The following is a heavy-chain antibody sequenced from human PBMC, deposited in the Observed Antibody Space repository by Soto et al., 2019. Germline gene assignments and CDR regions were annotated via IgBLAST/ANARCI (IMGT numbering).Heavy chain of an antibody. V-gene: IGHV3-66*01. D-gene: IGHD5-12*01. J-gene: IGHJ6*02. CDR2: IYSGGST. CDR1: GFTVSSKY. CDR3: ARDYYRFNSGYGFSMDV. Sequence: GGSLRLSCAASGFTVSSKYMSWVRQAPGKGLEWVSLIYSGGSTFYADSVKGRFTISRDHSKNTLYLQMNSLRAEDTAVYYCARDYYRFNSGYGFSMDVWGQGTTVTVSS.